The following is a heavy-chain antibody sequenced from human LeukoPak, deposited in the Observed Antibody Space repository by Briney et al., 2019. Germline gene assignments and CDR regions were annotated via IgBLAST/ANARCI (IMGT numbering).Heavy chain of an antibody. D-gene: IGHD6-13*01. CDR1: GFTFSSYE. V-gene: IGHV3-48*03. CDR2: ISSSGSTI. J-gene: IGHJ6*03. CDR3: ARDRIEQQRTLGRSSNYYYYYYMDV. Sequence: GGSLRLSCAASGFTFSSYEMNWVRQAPGKGLEWVSYISSSGSTIYYADSVKGRFTISRDNAKNSLYLQMNSLRAEDTAVYYCARDRIEQQRTLGRSSNYYYYYYMDVWGKGTTVTVSS.